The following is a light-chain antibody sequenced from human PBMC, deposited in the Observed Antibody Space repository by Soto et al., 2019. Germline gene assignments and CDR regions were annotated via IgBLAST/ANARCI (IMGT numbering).Light chain of an antibody. CDR2: EGS. V-gene: IGLV2-23*01. CDR1: SSDIGSYNL. J-gene: IGLJ3*02. CDR3: CSYAGSTTLWV. Sequence: QSVLTQPASVSGSPGQSITISCTGSSSDIGSYNLVSWYQQHPGKAPKLLICEGSKRPSGVSNRFSGSKSGNTASLTISGLQAEDEADYYCCSYAGSTTLWVFGGGTKLTVL.